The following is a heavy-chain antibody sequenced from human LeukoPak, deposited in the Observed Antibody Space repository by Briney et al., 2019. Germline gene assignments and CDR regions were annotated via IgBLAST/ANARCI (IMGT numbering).Heavy chain of an antibody. V-gene: IGHV3-21*01. D-gene: IGHD4-17*01. J-gene: IGHJ4*02. CDR1: GFTFTSYS. CDR3: ARDLYGDYAGDY. CDR2: ISSSSSYI. Sequence: GGSLRLSCAASGFTFTSYSMNWVRQAPGKGLECVSSISSSSSYIYYADSVKGRFTISRDNAKNSLYLQMNSLRAEDTAVYYCARDLYGDYAGDYWGQGTLVTVSS.